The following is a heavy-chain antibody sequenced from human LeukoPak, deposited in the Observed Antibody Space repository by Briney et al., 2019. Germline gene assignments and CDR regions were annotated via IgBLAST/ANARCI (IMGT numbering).Heavy chain of an antibody. D-gene: IGHD5-18*01. CDR2: ISYDGSNK. V-gene: IGHV3-30-3*01. Sequence: GGSLRLSCAASGFTFSSYAMHWVRQAPGKGLEWVAVISYDGSNKYYADSVKGRFTISRDNSKNTLYLQMNSLRAEDTAVYYCAKDLRLLNYYFDYWGQGTLVTVSS. CDR3: AKDLRLLNYYFDY. CDR1: GFTFSSYA. J-gene: IGHJ4*02.